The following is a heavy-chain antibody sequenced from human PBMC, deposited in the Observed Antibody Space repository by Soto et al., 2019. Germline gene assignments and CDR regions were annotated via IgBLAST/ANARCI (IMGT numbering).Heavy chain of an antibody. V-gene: IGHV3-11*03. D-gene: IGHD3-10*02. CDR1: GFSISDHY. CDR2: SSNSGTFT. J-gene: IGHJ4*02. Sequence: ESGGGLVKPGGSLRLTCAASGFSISDHYMSWIRQAPGTGLEWVSYSSNSGTFTKYADSVKGRFSISRDNAKNSLYLEINSPRGEDTAIYYCARSGDNYNVLDYWGQGTPVTVSS. CDR3: ARSGDNYNVLDY.